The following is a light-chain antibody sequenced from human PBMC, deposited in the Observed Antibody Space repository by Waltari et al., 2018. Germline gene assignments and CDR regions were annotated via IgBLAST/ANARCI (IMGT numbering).Light chain of an antibody. CDR1: ASNIGGNV. V-gene: IGLV1-44*01. CDR2: RND. CDR3: AAWDDSPNGHWV. J-gene: IGLJ3*02. Sequence: QSVLTQPPSASGTPGQRVTISCSGRASNIGGNVVNWYQQFPGKAPKHVIYRNDQGPAGVPDRFSGSKSGTSASLAISGLQSEDEADYYCAAWDDSPNGHWVFGGGTKVTVL.